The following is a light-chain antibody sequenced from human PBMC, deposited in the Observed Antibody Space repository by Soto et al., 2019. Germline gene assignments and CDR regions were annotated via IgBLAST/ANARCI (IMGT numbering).Light chain of an antibody. Sequence: QSVLTQPPSVSAAPGQKVTISCSGGSSNIGDHDVSWYKQLPGTATKLLMSENNKRPSGIPDRFSGSKSGTSATLGITGLQTGDEADYYCGTWDSSLSAGVFGGGTKVPV. V-gene: IGLV1-51*02. J-gene: IGLJ3*02. CDR3: GTWDSSLSAGV. CDR1: SSNIGDHD. CDR2: ENN.